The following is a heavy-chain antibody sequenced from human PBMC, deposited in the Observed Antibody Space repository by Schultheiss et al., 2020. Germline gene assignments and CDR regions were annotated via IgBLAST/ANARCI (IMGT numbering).Heavy chain of an antibody. CDR2: INHSGST. Sequence: SETLSLICTVSGGSIGTYYWDWIRQPPGKGLEWIGEINHSGSTNYNPSLKSRVTISVDTSKNQFSLKLSSVTAADTAVYYCARGWRVVRGVTTKNWFDPWGQGTLVTVSS. CDR3: ARGWRVVRGVTTKNWFDP. J-gene: IGHJ5*02. V-gene: IGHV4-34*01. D-gene: IGHD3-10*01. CDR1: GGSIGTYY.